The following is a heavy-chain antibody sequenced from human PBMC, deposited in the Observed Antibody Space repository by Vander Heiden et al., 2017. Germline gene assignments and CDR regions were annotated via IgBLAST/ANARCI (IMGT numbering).Heavy chain of an antibody. CDR3: ARVIIGGPKISYYYYGMDV. V-gene: IGHV3-21*01. Sequence: EVQLVASGGGLVKPGGSLRLSCAASGFTFSSYSMNWVRQAPGKGLEWVSSISSSSSYIYYADSVKGRFTISRDNAKNSLYLQMNSLRAEDTAVYYCARVIIGGPKISYYYYGMDVWGEGTTVDVAS. J-gene: IGHJ6*01. CDR2: ISSSSSYI. CDR1: GFTFSSYS. D-gene: IGHD3-10*01.